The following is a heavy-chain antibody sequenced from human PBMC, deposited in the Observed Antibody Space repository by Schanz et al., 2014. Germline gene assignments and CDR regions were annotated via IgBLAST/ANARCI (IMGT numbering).Heavy chain of an antibody. CDR3: SKDKQGSRSDDS. CDR2: VWHDGINR. Sequence: QVQLVESGGGVVQPGRSLRLSCAASGLTFSSYGMHWVRQAPGRGLEWVAVVWHDGINRYYADSVKGRFTISRDNSKNTLYLEMNRLRVDDTAVYYCSKDKQGSRSDDSWGQGTLVTVSS. V-gene: IGHV3-33*06. D-gene: IGHD2-15*01. J-gene: IGHJ5*01. CDR1: GLTFSSYG.